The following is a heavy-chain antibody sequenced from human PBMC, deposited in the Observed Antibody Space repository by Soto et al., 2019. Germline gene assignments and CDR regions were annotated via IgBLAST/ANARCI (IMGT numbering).Heavy chain of an antibody. D-gene: IGHD1-26*01. V-gene: IGHV1-69*06. CDR1: GGTFNNYA. Sequence: QVQLVQSGAEVKKPGSSVRVSCKASGGTFNNYAVHWVRQAPGQGLEWMGGIIPKFSTSSSAQKIQGRCTMNVDSSTNTAYMDLISLRSEDTAVYYCARGGIGSQSYAFDIWGQGTAVTVSS. J-gene: IGHJ3*02. CDR2: IIPKFSTS. CDR3: ARGGIGSQSYAFDI.